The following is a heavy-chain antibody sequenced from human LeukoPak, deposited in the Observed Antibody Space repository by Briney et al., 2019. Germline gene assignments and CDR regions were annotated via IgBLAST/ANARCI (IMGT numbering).Heavy chain of an antibody. D-gene: IGHD5-24*01. J-gene: IGHJ4*02. CDR2: IYTSGST. V-gene: IGHV4-4*07. CDR3: ARTYRWLQYYDY. CDR1: GGSISSYY. Sequence: SKTLSLTCTVSGGSISSYYWSWIRQPAGKGQEWIGRIYTSGSTNYNPSLKSRVTISVDTSKNQFSLRLSSVTAADTAVYYCARTYRWLQYYDYWGQGTLVTVSS.